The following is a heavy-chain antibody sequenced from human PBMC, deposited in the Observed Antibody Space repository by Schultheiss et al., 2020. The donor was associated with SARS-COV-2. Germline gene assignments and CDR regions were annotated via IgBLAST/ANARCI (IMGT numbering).Heavy chain of an antibody. J-gene: IGHJ4*02. Sequence: GGSLRLSCAASGFTFSSYGMHWVRQAPGKGLEWVAVISYDGSNKYYADSVKGRFTISRDNSKNTLYLQMNSLRAEDTAVYYCAKVTPSYSSGWYGLVDYWGQGTLVTVSS. CDR3: AKVTPSYSSGWYGLVDY. CDR2: ISYDGSNK. CDR1: GFTFSSYG. D-gene: IGHD6-19*01. V-gene: IGHV3-30*12.